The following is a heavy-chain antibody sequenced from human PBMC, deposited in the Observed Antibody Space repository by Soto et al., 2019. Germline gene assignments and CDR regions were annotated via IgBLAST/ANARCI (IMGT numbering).Heavy chain of an antibody. J-gene: IGHJ4*02. CDR2: IWYDGSNK. CDR1: GFTFSSYG. Sequence: GGSLRLSCAASGFTFSSYGMHWVRQAPGKGLEWVAVIWYDGSNKYYADSVKGRFTISRDDSKNTLYLQMNSLRAEDTAVYYCARGYYDSSGDIDYWGQGTLVTVSS. D-gene: IGHD3-22*01. V-gene: IGHV3-33*01. CDR3: ARGYYDSSGDIDY.